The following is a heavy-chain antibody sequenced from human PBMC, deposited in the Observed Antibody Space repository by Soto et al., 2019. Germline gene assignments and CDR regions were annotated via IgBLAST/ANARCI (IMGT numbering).Heavy chain of an antibody. V-gene: IGHV1-69*06. CDR2: IIPIFGTA. CDR1: GFTFINYY. D-gene: IGHD3-9*01. J-gene: IGHJ6*02. Sequence: SVKVFCKASGFTFINYYMHWVRQAPGQGLEWMGGIIPIFGTANYAQKFQGRVTITADKSTSTAYMELSSLRSEDTAVYYCARVLVLRYFDWLSGHYGMDVWGQGTTVTVSS. CDR3: ARVLVLRYFDWLSGHYGMDV.